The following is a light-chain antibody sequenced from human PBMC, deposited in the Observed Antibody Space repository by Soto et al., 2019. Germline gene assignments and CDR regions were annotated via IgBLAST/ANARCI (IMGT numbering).Light chain of an antibody. CDR3: QQYGSSPQT. Sequence: EIVLTQSPGTLSLSPGERATLSCRACQSVTYNYLAWFQQKPGQAPRLFIYAASYRATGIPDRFSGSGSGTDFTLTISRLEPEDFAVYYCQQYGSSPQTFGQGTKVEIK. CDR2: AAS. J-gene: IGKJ1*01. CDR1: QSVTYNY. V-gene: IGKV3-20*01.